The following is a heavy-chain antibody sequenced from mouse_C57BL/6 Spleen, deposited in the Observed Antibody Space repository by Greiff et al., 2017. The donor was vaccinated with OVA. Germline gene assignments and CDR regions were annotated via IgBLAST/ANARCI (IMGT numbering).Heavy chain of an antibody. CDR2: IYPGDGDT. Sequence: VQLVESGPELVKPGASVKISCKASGYAFSSSWMNWVKQRPGKGLEWIGRIYPGDGDTNYNGKFKGKATMTADKSSSTAYMQLSSRTSEDSAVYFCASYDYGGNYAMDYWGQGTSVTVSS. CDR1: GYAFSSSW. J-gene: IGHJ4*01. D-gene: IGHD2-4*01. V-gene: IGHV1-82*01. CDR3: ASYDYGGNYAMDY.